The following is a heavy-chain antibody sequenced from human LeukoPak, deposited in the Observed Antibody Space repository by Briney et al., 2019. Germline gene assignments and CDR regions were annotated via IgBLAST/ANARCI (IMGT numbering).Heavy chain of an antibody. CDR1: GFTFSSYA. CDR2: ISYDGSNK. CDR3: ARKRLDCSGGACYGDFDY. V-gene: IGHV3-30-3*01. D-gene: IGHD2-15*01. Sequence: GGSLRLSCAASGFTFSSYAMHWVRQAPGKGLEWVAVISYDGSNKYYADSVKGRFTISRDNSKNTLYLQMNSLRAEDTAVYYCARKRLDCSGGACYGDFDYWGQGTLVTVSS. J-gene: IGHJ4*02.